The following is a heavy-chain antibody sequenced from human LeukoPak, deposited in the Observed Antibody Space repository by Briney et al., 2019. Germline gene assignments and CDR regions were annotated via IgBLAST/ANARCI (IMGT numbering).Heavy chain of an antibody. CDR3: AKDHSKGATGY. Sequence: GGSLRLSCAASGFTFSSYSMNWVRQAPGKGLEWVSAISGSGGSTYYADSVKGRFTISRDNSKNTLYLQMNSLRAEDTAVYYCAKDHSKGATGYWGQGTLVTVSS. D-gene: IGHD1-26*01. CDR1: GFTFSSYS. CDR2: ISGSGGST. V-gene: IGHV3-23*01. J-gene: IGHJ4*02.